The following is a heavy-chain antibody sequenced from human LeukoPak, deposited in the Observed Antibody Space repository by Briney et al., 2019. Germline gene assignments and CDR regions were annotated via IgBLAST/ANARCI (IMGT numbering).Heavy chain of an antibody. Sequence: SQALSLTCAISGDSVSSNSAAWNWIRQSPSRGLEWLGRTYYRSKWYIHYAVSVKSRIIINPDTSKNQFSLQQNSATPEDTAVYYCARGSDYSFGYWGQGTLVTVSS. J-gene: IGHJ4*02. CDR3: ARGSDYSFGY. CDR2: TYYRSKWYI. V-gene: IGHV6-1*01. CDR1: GDSVSSNSAA. D-gene: IGHD2-21*01.